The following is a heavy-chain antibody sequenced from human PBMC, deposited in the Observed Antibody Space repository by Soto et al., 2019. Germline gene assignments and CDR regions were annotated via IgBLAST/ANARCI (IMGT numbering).Heavy chain of an antibody. D-gene: IGHD6-19*01. CDR3: AHIVVAGLGYYFDY. CDR1: GFSLSSTRMA. CDR2: TYWDDDK. V-gene: IGHV2-5*02. Sequence: QITLKESGPTLVKPTQTLTLTCTFSGFSLSSTRMAVGWIRQPPGKALEWLALTYWDDDKRYSPFLKSRLTISKDYFKIQVVLTMSNMDPVDTAGYYCAHIVVAGLGYYFDYWGQGTLVTVSS. J-gene: IGHJ4*02.